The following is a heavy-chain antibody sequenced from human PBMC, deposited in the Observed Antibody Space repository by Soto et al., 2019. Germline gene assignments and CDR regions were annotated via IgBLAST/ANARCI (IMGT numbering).Heavy chain of an antibody. CDR3: AKGGIRSPAFLEY. Sequence: EVQLLESGGGLVLPGGSLRLSCAASGFTFSSCDMGWVRQAPGKGLEWVSAISGSGGNTYYADSVKGRFTISRDNSKNTLYLQMNSLRAEDTAVYYCAKGGIRSPAFLEYWGQGTLVTVSS. D-gene: IGHD3-3*01. V-gene: IGHV3-23*01. J-gene: IGHJ4*02. CDR1: GFTFSSCD. CDR2: ISGSGGNT.